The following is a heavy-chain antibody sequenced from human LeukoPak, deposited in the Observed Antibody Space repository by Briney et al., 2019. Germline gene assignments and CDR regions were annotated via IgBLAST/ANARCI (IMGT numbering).Heavy chain of an antibody. Sequence: PETPSLTSTVPGGSLSSSSYYSGWIRQPPGKWLEWIARIYYSGSTYYNPSLKSRVTISVDTSKNQFSLKLTSVTPADTAVYYCARHKGVYEYSGYDLGGWFDPWGQGTLVTVSS. CDR1: GGSLSSSSYY. D-gene: IGHD5-12*01. CDR2: IYYSGST. J-gene: IGHJ5*02. V-gene: IGHV4-39*01. CDR3: ARHKGVYEYSGYDLGGWFDP.